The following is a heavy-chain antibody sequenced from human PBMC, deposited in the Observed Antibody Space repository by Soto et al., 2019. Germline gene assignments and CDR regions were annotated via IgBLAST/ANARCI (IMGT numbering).Heavy chain of an antibody. CDR2: FDPEDGET. CDR1: GYTLTELS. D-gene: IGHD3-16*01. J-gene: IGHJ3*02. Sequence: ASVKVSCKVSGYTLTELSMHWVRQAPGKGLEWMGGFDPEDGETIYAQKFQGRVTMTEDTSTDTAYMELSSLRSEDTAVYYCAKDAAGGVGANDAFDIWGQGTMVTVSS. CDR3: AKDAAGGVGANDAFDI. V-gene: IGHV1-24*01.